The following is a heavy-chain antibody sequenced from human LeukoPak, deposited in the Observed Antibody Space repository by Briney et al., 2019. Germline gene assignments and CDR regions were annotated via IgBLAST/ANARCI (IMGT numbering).Heavy chain of an antibody. Sequence: ASVKVSCKASGYTFTSYGISWVRQAPGQGLEWMGWISAYNGNINYAQKLQGRVTMTTHTSTSTAYMELRSLRSDDTAVYYCARDHCSGGSCSNRAYFDYWGQGTLVTVSS. J-gene: IGHJ4*02. CDR3: ARDHCSGGSCSNRAYFDY. CDR2: ISAYNGNI. CDR1: GYTFTSYG. D-gene: IGHD2-15*01. V-gene: IGHV1-18*01.